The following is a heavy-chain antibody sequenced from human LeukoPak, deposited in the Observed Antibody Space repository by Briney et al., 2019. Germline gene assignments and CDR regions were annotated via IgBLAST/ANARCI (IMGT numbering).Heavy chain of an antibody. D-gene: IGHD3-22*01. CDR2: IYYSGST. J-gene: IGHJ4*02. Sequence: PSETLSLTCTVSGGSISSGGYYWSWIRQHPGKGLEWIGYIYYSGSTYYNPSLKSRVTISVDTSKNQFSLKLSSVTAADTAVYYCARSDDSSGYYLPKLYFDYWGQGTLLTVSS. V-gene: IGHV4-31*03. CDR1: GGSISSGGYY. CDR3: ARSDDSSGYYLPKLYFDY.